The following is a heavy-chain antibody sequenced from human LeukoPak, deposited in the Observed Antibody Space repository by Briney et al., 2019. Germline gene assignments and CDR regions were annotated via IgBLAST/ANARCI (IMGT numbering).Heavy chain of an antibody. V-gene: IGHV3-30*03. CDR3: ARDTTPFGYSYDS. J-gene: IGHJ4*02. CDR2: ITYDGYYK. D-gene: IGHD1-26*01. CDR1: GFTFTSYG. Sequence: PGTSLRLSCAASGFTFTSYGMHWVRQSPGKGLEWVALITYDGYYKYYSDSVKGRFTISSDTSKNTLYLQMTSLRAEDTAVYYCARDTTPFGYSYDSWGQGTLVTVSS.